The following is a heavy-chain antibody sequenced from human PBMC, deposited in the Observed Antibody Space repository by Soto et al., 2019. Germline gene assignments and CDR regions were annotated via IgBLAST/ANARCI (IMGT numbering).Heavy chain of an antibody. CDR1: GFIFNRYG. J-gene: IGHJ3*02. CDR2: ILVGGST. CDR3: AKATATGGGAFDI. V-gene: IGHV3-NL1*01. Sequence: GVSLRLSCAASGFIFNRYGMHWVRQVPGKGLEWVSTILVGGSTHYPDSVKGRFTISRDNSKNTVFLQMNSLTAGDTAVYYCAKATATGGGAFDICGQGTVVTVSS. D-gene: IGHD2-8*02.